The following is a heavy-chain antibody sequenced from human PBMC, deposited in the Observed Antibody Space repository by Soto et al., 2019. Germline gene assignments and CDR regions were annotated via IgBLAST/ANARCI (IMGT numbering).Heavy chain of an antibody. CDR3: TLTRITVFGVVTPYYYYGMEV. CDR1: GGSISSSSYY. V-gene: IGHV4-39*01. J-gene: IGHJ6*02. CDR2: IYYSGST. Sequence: SETLSLTCTVSGGSISSSSYYWGWIRQPPGKGLEWIGSIYYSGSTYYNPSLKSRVTISVDTSKNQFSLKLSSVTAADTAVYYCTLTRITVFGVVTPYYYYGMEVWGQGTTVTVSS. D-gene: IGHD3-3*01.